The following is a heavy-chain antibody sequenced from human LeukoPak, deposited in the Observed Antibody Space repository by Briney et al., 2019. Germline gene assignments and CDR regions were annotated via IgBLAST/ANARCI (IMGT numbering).Heavy chain of an antibody. J-gene: IGHJ4*02. Sequence: SETLSLTCTVSGGSISSGFWSWIRQPPGKGLEWIGYIYYSGSTNYNPSLKSRVTISVDTSKSQFSLKLSSVTAADTAVYYCARQAFCSGSSCNPFDYWGQGTLVTVSS. CDR1: GGSISSGF. V-gene: IGHV4-59*08. D-gene: IGHD2-15*01. CDR3: ARQAFCSGSSCNPFDY. CDR2: IYYSGST.